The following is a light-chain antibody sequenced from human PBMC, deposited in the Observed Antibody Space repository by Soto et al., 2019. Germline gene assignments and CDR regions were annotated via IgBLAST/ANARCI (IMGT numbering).Light chain of an antibody. V-gene: IGKV3-20*01. CDR3: QQYGSSPRT. Sequence: EIVLTQSPATLSVSPGGRVILSCRASQSVDISLAWYQQKPGQAPRLLISGASRRATGIPDRFSGAGSGTDFTLTTSRLEPEDFAVYYCQQYGSSPRTFGQGTRLEI. J-gene: IGKJ5*01. CDR1: QSVDIS. CDR2: GAS.